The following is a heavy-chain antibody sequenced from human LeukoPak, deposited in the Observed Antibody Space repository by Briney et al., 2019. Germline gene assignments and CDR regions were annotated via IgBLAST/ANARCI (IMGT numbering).Heavy chain of an antibody. CDR2: TYSGGTT. V-gene: IGHV3-53*01. J-gene: IGHJ4*02. Sequence: PGGSLRLSCAGSGFSVSDNYMTWVRQAPGKGLEGVSVTYSGGTTYYADSVEGRFTISRDNSKNTLYLQMNSLRTEDTAVYYCAKEGGLGYCRTTSCAFAHWGRGTLVTVSS. CDR1: GFSVSDNY. D-gene: IGHD2-2*01. CDR3: AKEGGLGYCRTTSCAFAH.